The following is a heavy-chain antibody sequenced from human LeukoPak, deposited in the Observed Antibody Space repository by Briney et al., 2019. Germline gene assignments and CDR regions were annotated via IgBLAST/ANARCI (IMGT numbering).Heavy chain of an antibody. J-gene: IGHJ4*02. V-gene: IGHV4-38-2*02. CDR3: AMGGYYDSSGSDY. Sequence: SETLSLTCTVSGYSISSGYYWGWIRRPPGKGLEWIGSIYHSGSTYYNPSLKSRVTISVDTSKNQFSLKLSSVTAADTAVYYCAMGGYYDSSGSDYWGQGTLVTVSS. CDR1: GYSISSGYY. CDR2: IYHSGST. D-gene: IGHD3-22*01.